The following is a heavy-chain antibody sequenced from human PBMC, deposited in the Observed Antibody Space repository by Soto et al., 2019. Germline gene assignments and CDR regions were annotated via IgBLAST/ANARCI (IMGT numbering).Heavy chain of an antibody. CDR3: ARGLIAAAARAYTWFDP. Sequence: SETLSLTCAVYGGSFSGYYWGWIRQPPGKGLEWIGEINHSGSTNYNPSLKSRVTISVDTSKNQFSLKLSSVTAADTAVYYCARGLIAAAARAYTWFDPWGQGTLVTVSS. V-gene: IGHV4-34*01. J-gene: IGHJ5*02. D-gene: IGHD6-13*01. CDR1: GGSFSGYY. CDR2: INHSGST.